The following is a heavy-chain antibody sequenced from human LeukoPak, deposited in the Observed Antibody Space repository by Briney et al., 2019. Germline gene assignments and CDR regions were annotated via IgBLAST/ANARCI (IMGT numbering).Heavy chain of an antibody. CDR1: GFTFSSYG. CDR2: ISGSGGST. CDR3: AKGDYYDSSEGYYFDY. D-gene: IGHD3-22*01. Sequence: GGSLRLSCAASGFTFSSYGMSWVRQAPGKGLEWVSAISGSGGSTYYADSVKGRFTISRDNSTNTLYLQMNSLRAEDTAVYYCAKGDYYDSSEGYYFDYWGQGTLVTVSS. J-gene: IGHJ4*02. V-gene: IGHV3-23*01.